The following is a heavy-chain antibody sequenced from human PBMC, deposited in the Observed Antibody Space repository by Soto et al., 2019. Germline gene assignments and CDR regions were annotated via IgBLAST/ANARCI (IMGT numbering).Heavy chain of an antibody. CDR1: GFTFSSYA. V-gene: IGHV3-23*01. CDR2: ISGSGGST. D-gene: IGHD3-10*01. CDR3: LKDLGYYGSGSYYQNWFSP. J-gene: IGHJ5*02. Sequence: GGSLRLSCAASGFTFSSYAMSWVRQAPGKGLEWVSAISGSGGSTYYADSVKGRFTISRDNSKNTLYLQMNSLRAEDTAVYYCLKDLGYYGSGSYYQNWFSPWGQGTLVTVSS.